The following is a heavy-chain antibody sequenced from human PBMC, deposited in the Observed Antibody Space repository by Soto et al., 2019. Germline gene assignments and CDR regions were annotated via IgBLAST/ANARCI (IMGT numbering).Heavy chain of an antibody. CDR3: ARIDHDSSGYDYDY. V-gene: IGHV4-34*01. CDR1: GGSFSDDASSSDWY. Sequence: SETLSLTCAVYGGSFSDDASSSDWYWNWIRQSPGKGLEWIGEIDRSGRTKYNPSLKSRVSMSVDTSKNQFSLKLSSVTAADTAVYYCARIDHDSSGYDYDYWGQGTLVTVSS. J-gene: IGHJ4*02. D-gene: IGHD3-22*01. CDR2: IDRSGRT.